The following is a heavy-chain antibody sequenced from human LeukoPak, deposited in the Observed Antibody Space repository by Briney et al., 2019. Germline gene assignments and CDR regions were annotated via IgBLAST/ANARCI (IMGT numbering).Heavy chain of an antibody. Sequence: GASVKVSCKASGYIFTNHAMQWVRQAPGQRLEWMGWINAGNGDTKYSQNFQGRFTITRDTSAGTVYMDLSSLRYEDTAVYYCARGFWNRGTWGPYYSDYWGQGTLVTVSS. D-gene: IGHD3-3*01. CDR2: INAGNGDT. CDR3: ARGFWNRGTWGPYYSDY. V-gene: IGHV1-3*01. CDR1: GYIFTNHA. J-gene: IGHJ4*02.